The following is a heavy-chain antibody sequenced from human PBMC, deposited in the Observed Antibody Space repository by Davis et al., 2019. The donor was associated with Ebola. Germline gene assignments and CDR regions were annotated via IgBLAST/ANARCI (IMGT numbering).Heavy chain of an antibody. Sequence: MPSETLSLTCAVYGGSFSGYYWSWIRQSPEKGLEWIGEANDSGSTNYSPSLKSRVTLSVDTSKNQFSLKLTSVTAADTAAYYCARTTRDSGWFLDYWGQRILVTVSS. V-gene: IGHV4-34*01. J-gene: IGHJ4*02. CDR3: ARTTRDSGWFLDY. CDR1: GGSFSGYY. D-gene: IGHD6-19*01. CDR2: ANDSGST.